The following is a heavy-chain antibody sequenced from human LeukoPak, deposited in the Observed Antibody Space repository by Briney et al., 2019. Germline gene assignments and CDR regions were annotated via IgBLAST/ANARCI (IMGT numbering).Heavy chain of an antibody. CDR1: GYTFTSYY. D-gene: IGHD2-15*01. V-gene: IGHV1-46*01. CDR3: ARGAPVVVPSDYGPGYFRH. Sequence: ASVKVSCKASGYTFTSYYMHWVRQAPGHGLEWMGIINPSGASTSYAQKFQGRVTMTRDTSTSTVYMELSSLRSEDTAVYYCARGAPVVVPSDYGPGYFRHWGQGTLVTVSS. CDR2: INPSGAST. J-gene: IGHJ1*01.